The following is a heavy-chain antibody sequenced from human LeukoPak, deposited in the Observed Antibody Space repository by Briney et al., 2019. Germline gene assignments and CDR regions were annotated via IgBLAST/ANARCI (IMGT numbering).Heavy chain of an antibody. CDR1: GFTFDDYG. CDR3: ARVYYDFWSGYFEY. CDR2: INWNGGST. Sequence: GGSLRLSCAASGFTFDDYGVSWVRQAPGKGLEGVSGINWNGGSTGYADSVKGRFTISGDNAKNSLYLQMNSLRAEDTALYYCARVYYDFWSGYFEYWGQGTLVTVSS. J-gene: IGHJ4*02. V-gene: IGHV3-20*04. D-gene: IGHD3-3*01.